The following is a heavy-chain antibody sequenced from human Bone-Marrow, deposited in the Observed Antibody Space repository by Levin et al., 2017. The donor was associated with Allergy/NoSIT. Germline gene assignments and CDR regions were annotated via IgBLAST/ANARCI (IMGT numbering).Heavy chain of an antibody. D-gene: IGHD2-2*01. CDR2: VKPKNDGGTT. Sequence: GGSLRLSCAGSGFTFANGWMNWVRQAPGKGLEWVGRVKPKNDGGTTDYAAPVKGRFTISRDDSKSTVYLQMNNLKTEDTALYYCTTDRGPRYCSRTTCSWTSWGQGTLVTVSS. CDR1: GFTFANGW. V-gene: IGHV3-15*01. CDR3: TTDRGPRYCSRTTCSWTS. J-gene: IGHJ5*02.